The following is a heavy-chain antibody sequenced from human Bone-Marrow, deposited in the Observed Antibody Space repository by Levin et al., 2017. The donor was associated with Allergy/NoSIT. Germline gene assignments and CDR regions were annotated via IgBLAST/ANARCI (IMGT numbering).Heavy chain of an antibody. CDR1: AFTFSTNA. Sequence: GESLKISCVASAFTFSTNAMGWVRQAPGKGLEWVSTINGGTTYYADSVKGRFTISRDNSKNTLFLQMNSLRVEDTAMYYCVKEGMLGYFDYWGQGTLVTVSS. J-gene: IGHJ4*02. D-gene: IGHD3-10*02. CDR2: INGGTT. CDR3: VKEGMLGYFDY. V-gene: IGHV3-23*01.